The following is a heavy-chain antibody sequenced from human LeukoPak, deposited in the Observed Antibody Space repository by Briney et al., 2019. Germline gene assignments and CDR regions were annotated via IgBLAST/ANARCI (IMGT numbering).Heavy chain of an antibody. D-gene: IGHD6-19*01. CDR2: IRSKAYGETT. CDR1: GFSVGDHA. J-gene: IGHJ6*02. Sequence: GGSLRLSCTGSGFSVGDHAMTWVRQAPGKGLEWVGSIRSKAYGETTEYAASVNGRFTISRDDSTNTIYLQMDSLKIEDTAVYYCARGPIYLWLYYGMDVWGQGTTVTVSS. V-gene: IGHV3-49*04. CDR3: ARGPIYLWLYYGMDV.